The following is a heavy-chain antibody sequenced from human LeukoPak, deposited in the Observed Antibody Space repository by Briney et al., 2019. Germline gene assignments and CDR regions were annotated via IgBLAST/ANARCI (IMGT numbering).Heavy chain of an antibody. CDR2: INPSDGST. J-gene: IGHJ6*02. D-gene: IGHD3-9*01. V-gene: IGHV1-46*01. CDR3: TRDLSSEIRYFDWTSYYYGMDV. Sequence: GASVKVSCKASGYTFTSYGISWVRQAPGQGLEWVGIINPSDGSTTYAQNFQGRVTMTRDTSTSTVYMELSSLRSEDTAVYYCTRDLSSEIRYFDWTSYYYGMDVWGQGTTVTVSS. CDR1: GYTFTSYG.